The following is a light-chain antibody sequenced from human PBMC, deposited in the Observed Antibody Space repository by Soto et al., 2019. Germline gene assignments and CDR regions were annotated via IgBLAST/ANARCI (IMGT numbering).Light chain of an antibody. J-gene: IGLJ2*01. Sequence: QSVLTQPASVSGSPGQSITISCTGTSSDVGSYNLFSWYQQHPGKAPKLMIYEVSKRPSVVSNRFSGSKSGNTASLTISGLQAEDEADYYCCSYAGSSTFVVFGGGTKLTVL. CDR3: CSYAGSSTFVV. CDR2: EVS. CDR1: SSDVGSYNL. V-gene: IGLV2-23*02.